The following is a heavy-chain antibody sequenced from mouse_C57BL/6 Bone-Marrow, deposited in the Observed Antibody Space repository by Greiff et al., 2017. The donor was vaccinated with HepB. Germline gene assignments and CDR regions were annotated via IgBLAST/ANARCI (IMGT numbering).Heavy chain of an antibody. D-gene: IGHD2-4*01. V-gene: IGHV5-17*02. J-gene: IGHJ4*01. CDR3: TRFYDYDNAMGY. CDR1: GFTFSSFG. CDR2: INSGSSTI. Sequence: EVKVVESGGGLVQPGGSRKLSCAASGFTFSSFGMHWVRQAPEKGLEWVAYINSGSSTIYYADTVKGRFTVSRDNPKNILFLQMTSLRSEDTAMYYCTRFYDYDNAMGYWGQGTSVTVSS.